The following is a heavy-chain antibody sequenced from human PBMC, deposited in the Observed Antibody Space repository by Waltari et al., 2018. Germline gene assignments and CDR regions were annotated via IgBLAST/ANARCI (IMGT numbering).Heavy chain of an antibody. V-gene: IGHV3-53*01. CDR3: ARTKVRGVIITALYYFDY. CDR2: IYSCGST. Sequence: EVQLVESGGGLIQPGGSLRLSCAASGFTVSRNYMIWVRQTQGRGLEWLSIIYSCGSTYYADSVKGRFTISRDNSKNTLYLQMNSLRAEDTAVYYCARTKVRGVIITALYYFDYWGQGTLVTVSS. D-gene: IGHD3-10*01. J-gene: IGHJ4*02. CDR1: GFTVSRNY.